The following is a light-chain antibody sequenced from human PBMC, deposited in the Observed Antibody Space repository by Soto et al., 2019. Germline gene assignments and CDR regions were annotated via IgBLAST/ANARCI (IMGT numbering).Light chain of an antibody. V-gene: IGLV1-47*01. CDR1: SSNIGSNY. J-gene: IGLJ2*01. CDR3: AAWDDSLSAVV. Sequence: QSVLTQPTSASGTPGQRVTISCSGSSSNIGSNYVYWYQQFPGSAPKRLIYRNDQRPSGVPDRFSGSKSGTSASLAISGPRSEYEADYYCAAWDDSLSAVVFGGGTKLTVL. CDR2: RND.